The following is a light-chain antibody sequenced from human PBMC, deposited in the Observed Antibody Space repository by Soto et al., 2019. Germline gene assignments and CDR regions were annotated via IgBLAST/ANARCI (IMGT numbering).Light chain of an antibody. CDR3: SSFADSNNPYVV. CDR1: SNDVGGYDY. J-gene: IGLJ2*01. V-gene: IGLV2-8*01. Sequence: QSALTQPPSASGSPGQSVTISCTGTSNDVGGYDYVSWYQQHPGKAPKLVIYEVRKRPSGVPDRFSASKSGNTASLTVSGIQTEDEADYYCSSFADSNNPYVVFGGGTKLTVL. CDR2: EVR.